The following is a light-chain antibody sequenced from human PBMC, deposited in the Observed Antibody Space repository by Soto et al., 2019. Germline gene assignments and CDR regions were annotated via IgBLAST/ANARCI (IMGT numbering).Light chain of an antibody. CDR3: GTWDSIVSAYV. Sequence: QSVLTQPPSVSAAPGQKVTISCSGSSSNIGNDYVSWYQQLPGTAPKLLIYDNYKRPSGIPDRFSGSKSGTSGTLGITGLQTGDEADYYCGTWDSIVSAYVFGNGTKVTVL. CDR1: SSNIGNDY. V-gene: IGLV1-51*01. J-gene: IGLJ1*01. CDR2: DNY.